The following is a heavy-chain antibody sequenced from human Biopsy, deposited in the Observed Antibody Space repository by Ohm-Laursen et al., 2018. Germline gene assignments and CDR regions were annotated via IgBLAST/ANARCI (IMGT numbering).Heavy chain of an antibody. D-gene: IGHD1-26*01. CDR1: GGSISGYY. CDR3: ARVVGAATGFDQ. V-gene: IGHV4-59*01. J-gene: IGHJ4*02. CDR2: IWSSGTT. Sequence: GTLSLTCSISGGSISGYYWNWIRQSPGKGLEWIGYIWSSGTTDYNPSLQSRVSMSLELSTDQFSLKVNSVTAADTAVYYCARVVGAATGFDQWGQGIPVTVSS.